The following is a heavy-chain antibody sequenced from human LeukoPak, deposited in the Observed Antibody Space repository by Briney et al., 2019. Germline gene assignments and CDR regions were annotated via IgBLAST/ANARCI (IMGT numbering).Heavy chain of an antibody. CDR3: ARSYYDLLTGYPKNNWFDP. V-gene: IGHV1-3*01. D-gene: IGHD3-9*01. J-gene: IGHJ5*02. CDR1: GYTFTTYA. CDR2: ITAGNGNT. Sequence: GASVKVSCKASGYTFTTYAMHWVRQAPGQRLEWMGWITAGNGNTKYSQKFQGRVTITRDTSATTVYMELSSLRSGDTAVYYCARSYYDLLTGYPKNNWFDPWGQGTLVTVSS.